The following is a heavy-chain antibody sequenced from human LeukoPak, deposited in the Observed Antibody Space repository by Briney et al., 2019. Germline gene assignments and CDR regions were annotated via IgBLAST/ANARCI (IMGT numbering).Heavy chain of an antibody. CDR1: GYTFTSYY. J-gene: IGHJ4*02. CDR3: ARGPGGPYCYDSSGYYFPRTPRFDY. Sequence: ASVKVSCKASGYTFTSYYMHWVRQAPGQGLEWMGIINPSGGSTSYAQKFQGRVTMTRDTSTSTVYMELSSLRSEDTAVYYCARGPGGPYCYDSSGYYFPRTPRFDYWGQGTLVTVSS. V-gene: IGHV1-46*01. D-gene: IGHD3-22*01. CDR2: INPSGGST.